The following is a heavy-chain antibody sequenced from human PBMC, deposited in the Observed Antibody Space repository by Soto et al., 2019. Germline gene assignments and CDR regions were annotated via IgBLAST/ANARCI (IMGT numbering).Heavy chain of an antibody. CDR3: MAAAGPADY. J-gene: IGHJ4*02. V-gene: IGHV3-49*03. D-gene: IGHD6-13*01. Sequence: GGSLRRSCTASGLPFGDKAVSWFRQAPGKGLEWVAIMRSKTYGGTTEYAASVKGRFTISRDDSKSIAYLQMNSLKTEDTAVYYCMAAAGPADYWGQGTLVTVSS. CDR2: MRSKTYGGTT. CDR1: GLPFGDKA.